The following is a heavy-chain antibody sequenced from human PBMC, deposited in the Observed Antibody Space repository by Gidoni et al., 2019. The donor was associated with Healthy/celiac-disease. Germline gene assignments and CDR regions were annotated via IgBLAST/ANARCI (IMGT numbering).Heavy chain of an antibody. CDR3: AKVLRRSSCTNGVCYTGEPGLDY. V-gene: IGHV3-23*04. CDR1: GFPFSCYA. CDR2: ISRSGGST. Sequence: EVQLVESGGGLVQPGGSLSLSCSASGFPFSCYALALVPQAPGKGLEWASAISRSGGSTYYADSVKGRFTISRDNSKNTLYLQMNSLRAEDTAVYYCAKVLRRSSCTNGVCYTGEPGLDYWGQGTLVTVSS. D-gene: IGHD2-8*01. J-gene: IGHJ4*02.